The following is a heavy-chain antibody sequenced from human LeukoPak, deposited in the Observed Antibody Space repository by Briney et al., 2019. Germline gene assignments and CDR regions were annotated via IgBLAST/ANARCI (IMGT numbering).Heavy chain of an antibody. Sequence: ASVKVSCKASGGTFSSYAISWVRQAPGQGLEWMGRIIPILGIANYAQKFQGRVTITADKSTSTAYMELSSLRSEDTAVYHCARTIVADAFDIWGQGTMVTVSS. D-gene: IGHD3-22*01. J-gene: IGHJ3*02. CDR2: IIPILGIA. CDR3: ARTIVADAFDI. V-gene: IGHV1-69*04. CDR1: GGTFSSYA.